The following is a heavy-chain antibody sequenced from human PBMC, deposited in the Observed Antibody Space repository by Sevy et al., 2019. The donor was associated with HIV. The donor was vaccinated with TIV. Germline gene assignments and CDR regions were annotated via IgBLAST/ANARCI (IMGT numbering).Heavy chain of an antibody. Sequence: GGSLRLSCAASGFTFSESWMSWVRQAPGRGLEWVGRIKSKTEGGTINYAAPVRGRFTISRDDSKNTLYLQMNSLETEDTALYYCTTEALDYEGPDYSHYGMDVWGQGTTVTVS. V-gene: IGHV3-15*01. CDR1: GFTFSESW. CDR3: TTEALDYEGPDYSHYGMDV. D-gene: IGHD3-16*01. J-gene: IGHJ6*02. CDR2: IKSKTEGGTI.